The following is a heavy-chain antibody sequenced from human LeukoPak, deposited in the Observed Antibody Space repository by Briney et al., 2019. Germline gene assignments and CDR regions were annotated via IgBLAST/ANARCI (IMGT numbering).Heavy chain of an antibody. V-gene: IGHV4-61*02. J-gene: IGHJ4*02. CDR1: GGSISSGSYY. CDR2: IYTSGST. CDR3: ARCPYDILTGYYSVDY. Sequence: SQTLSLTYTVSGGSISSGSYYWSWIRQPAGKGLEWIGRIYTSGSTNYNPSLKSRVTISVDTSKNQFSLKLSSVTAADTAVYYCARCPYDILTGYYSVDYWGQGTLVTVSS. D-gene: IGHD3-9*01.